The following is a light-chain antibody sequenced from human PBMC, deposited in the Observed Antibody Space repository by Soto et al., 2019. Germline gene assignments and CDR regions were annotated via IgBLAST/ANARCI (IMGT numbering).Light chain of an antibody. CDR3: QSYDNSLSGSGV. J-gene: IGLJ3*02. V-gene: IGLV1-40*01. CDR2: GHN. CDR1: YANIGAGYE. Sequence: QPALAQPPSVSGAPGQRVTISCTGSYANIGAGYEVHWYQQIPGTAPKLLISGHNNRPSGVPDRFFGSKSGTSASLTIIGLQAEDEADYYCQSYDNSLSGSGVFGGGTQLTVL.